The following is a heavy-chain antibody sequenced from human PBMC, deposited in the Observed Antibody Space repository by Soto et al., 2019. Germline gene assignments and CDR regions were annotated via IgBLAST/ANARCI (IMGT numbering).Heavy chain of an antibody. CDR3: ARAGPYYDILTGYYNVYYYYYMDV. Sequence: PGGSLRLSCAASGFTVSSNYMSWVRQAPGKGLEWVSVIYSGGSTYYADSVKGRFTISRDNSKNTLYLQMNSLRAEDTAVYYCARAGPYYDILTGYYNVYYYYYMDVWGKGTTITVSS. CDR2: IYSGGST. J-gene: IGHJ6*03. D-gene: IGHD3-9*01. CDR1: GFTVSSNY. V-gene: IGHV3-66*01.